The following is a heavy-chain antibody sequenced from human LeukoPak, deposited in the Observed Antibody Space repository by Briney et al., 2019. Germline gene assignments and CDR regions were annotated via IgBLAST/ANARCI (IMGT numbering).Heavy chain of an antibody. Sequence: GGSLRLSCAASGLTFSSYGMHWVRQAPGKGLEWVAFIRYDGSNKYYADSVKGRFTISRDNSKNTLYLQMNSLRAEDTAVYYCAKDLPPHLTIFGVVTAYGGFDYWGQGTLVTASS. V-gene: IGHV3-30*02. CDR1: GLTFSSYG. J-gene: IGHJ4*02. D-gene: IGHD3-3*01. CDR3: AKDLPPHLTIFGVVTAYGGFDY. CDR2: IRYDGSNK.